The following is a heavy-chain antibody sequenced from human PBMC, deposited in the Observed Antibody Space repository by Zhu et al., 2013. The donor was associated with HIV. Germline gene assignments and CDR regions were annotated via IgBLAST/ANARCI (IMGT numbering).Heavy chain of an antibody. J-gene: IGHJ4*02. CDR1: GYTFTSYD. D-gene: IGHD3-22*01. Sequence: QVQLVQSGAEVKKPGASVKVSCKASGYTFTSYDINWVRQATGQGLEWMGWMNPNSGNTGYAQKFQGRVTITADESTSTAYMELSSLRSEDTAVYYCARVRRKTYYYDSSGYYYFDYWGQGTLVTVSS. CDR3: ARVRRKTYYYDSSGYYYFDY. CDR2: MNPNSGNT. V-gene: IGHV1-8*01.